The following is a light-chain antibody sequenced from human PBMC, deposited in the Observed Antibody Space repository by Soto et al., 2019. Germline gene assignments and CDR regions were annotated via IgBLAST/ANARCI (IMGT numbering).Light chain of an antibody. CDR2: STN. CDR3: AVWDDSLNGYV. J-gene: IGLJ1*01. V-gene: IGLV1-44*01. CDR1: SSNIGSNT. Sequence: QSVLTQPPSACGTPEQWVTISCHGSSSNIGSNTVNWYQHLPRGAPQLLIQSTNHRPSKVPYLFSGSQSGTSASLAISGLHSKDEADSDCAVWDDSLNGYVFGTGTNLTVL.